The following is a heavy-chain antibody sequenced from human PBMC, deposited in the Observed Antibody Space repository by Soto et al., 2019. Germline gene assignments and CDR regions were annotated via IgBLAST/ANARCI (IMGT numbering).Heavy chain of an antibody. Sequence: QVQLQEPGPRLVEPSQTLSLTCTVSGGSISSADYYWSWIRQPPGTGLEWIGHIYNTGSTYSNPSPQNRVTISVDMSKNQFSLKLSSVTAADTAVYYCARGSSGDKVDYWGQGTLVTVSS. V-gene: IGHV4-30-4*01. CDR3: ARGSSGDKVDY. CDR2: IYNTGST. CDR1: GGSISSADYY. D-gene: IGHD1-26*01. J-gene: IGHJ4*02.